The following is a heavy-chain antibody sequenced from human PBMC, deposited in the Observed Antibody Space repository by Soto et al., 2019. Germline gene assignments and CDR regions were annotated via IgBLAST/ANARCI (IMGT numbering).Heavy chain of an antibody. J-gene: IGHJ3*02. V-gene: IGHV1-69*13. D-gene: IGHD3-22*01. CDR1: GGTFSSYA. Sequence: SVKVSCKASGGTFSSYAISWVRQAPGQGLEWMGGIIPIFGTANYAQKFQGRVTITADESTSTAYMELSSLRSEDTAVYYCARDRPTYYYDSSGHPVSGHDALDIWGQGTMVTVSS. CDR2: IIPIFGTA. CDR3: ARDRPTYYYDSSGHPVSGHDALDI.